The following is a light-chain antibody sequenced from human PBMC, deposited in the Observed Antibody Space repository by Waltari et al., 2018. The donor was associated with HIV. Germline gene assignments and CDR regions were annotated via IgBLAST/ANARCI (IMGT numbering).Light chain of an antibody. CDR2: ANR. J-gene: IGLJ3*02. V-gene: IGLV1-40*01. CDR1: SSNIWSGYD. Sequence: QSVLTQPPSVSGAPGQRVTISCSGSSSNIWSGYDVHWYQQLPGTAPKLLIYANRNRPAGVPDRFSGSKSGTSASRAITGLQAEDEADYYCQSYDSSLSGWVFGGGTKLTVL. CDR3: QSYDSSLSGWV.